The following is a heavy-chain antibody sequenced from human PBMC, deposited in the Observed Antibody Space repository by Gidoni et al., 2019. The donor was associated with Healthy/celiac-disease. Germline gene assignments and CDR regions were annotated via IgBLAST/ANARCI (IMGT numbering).Heavy chain of an antibody. V-gene: IGHV4-34*01. Sequence: QVQLQQWGAGLLKPSETLSLTCAVYGGSFSGYYWSWIRQPPGKGLEWIGEINHSGSTNYNPSLKSRVTISVDTSKNQFSLKLSSVTAADTAVYYCARGLTLRDGYYYGMDVWGQGTTVTVSS. CDR1: GGSFSGYY. CDR2: INHSGST. J-gene: IGHJ6*02. CDR3: ARGLTLRDGYYYGMDV.